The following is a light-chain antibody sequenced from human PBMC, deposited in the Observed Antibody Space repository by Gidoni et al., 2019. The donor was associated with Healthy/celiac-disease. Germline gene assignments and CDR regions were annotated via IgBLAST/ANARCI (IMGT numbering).Light chain of an antibody. J-gene: IGKJ1*01. CDR1: QSVLYSSNNENY. V-gene: IGKV4-1*01. CDR3: QQYYNTPWT. CDR2: CAS. Sequence: DIVMTQSPASLAVSLGERATINCKSSQSVLYSSNNENYLAWYQQKPGQPPKLLIYCASTRESGVPDRFSGSGSGTDFTLTISSLQAEDVAVYYCQQYYNTPWTFGQGTKVEIK.